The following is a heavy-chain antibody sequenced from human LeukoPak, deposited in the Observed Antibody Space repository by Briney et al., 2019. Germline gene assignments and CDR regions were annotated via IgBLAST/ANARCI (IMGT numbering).Heavy chain of an antibody. Sequence: GGSLRLSCAASGFTFSSYAMSWVRQAPGKGLEWVSAISGSGGSTYYADSANGRFTISRDNSKNTLYLPMNSLRAEDTAVYYCAKVLSPMIVVVNHLSTAHWGQGTLVTVSS. V-gene: IGHV3-23*01. J-gene: IGHJ4*02. D-gene: IGHD3-22*01. CDR1: GFTFSSYA. CDR2: ISGSGGST. CDR3: AKVLSPMIVVVNHLSTAH.